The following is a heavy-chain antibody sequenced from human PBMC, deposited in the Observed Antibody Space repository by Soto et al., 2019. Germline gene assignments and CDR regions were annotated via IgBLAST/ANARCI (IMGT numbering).Heavy chain of an antibody. CDR1: GYTFTDYY. Sequence: QVQLVQSGAEVKKPGASGKVSCKASGYTFTDYYMHWVRQAPGQGLEWMGWINPNSGGTNYAQKFQGRVTMTRDTSISTAYMERNRLRSDDTAVYYCASDPSPYSGGPGMDVWGQGTTVTVSS. V-gene: IGHV1-2*02. CDR2: INPNSGGT. D-gene: IGHD4-4*01. J-gene: IGHJ6*02. CDR3: ASDPSPYSGGPGMDV.